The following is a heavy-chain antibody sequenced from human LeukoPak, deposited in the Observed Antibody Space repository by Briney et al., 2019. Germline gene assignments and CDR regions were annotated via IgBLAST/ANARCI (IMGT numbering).Heavy chain of an antibody. CDR1: GLTFSAYA. J-gene: IGHJ3*02. CDR2: IRGSGVNT. V-gene: IGHV3-23*01. Sequence: GGSLRLSCTASGLTFSAYAMMWVRQAPGKGPEWVSAIRGSGVNTYYADAAKGRFTISRDNSKYTLFLQMNSLRAEDTAVYYCARGPNGDYIGAFDMWGRGTMVTVSS. D-gene: IGHD4-17*01. CDR3: ARGPNGDYIGAFDM.